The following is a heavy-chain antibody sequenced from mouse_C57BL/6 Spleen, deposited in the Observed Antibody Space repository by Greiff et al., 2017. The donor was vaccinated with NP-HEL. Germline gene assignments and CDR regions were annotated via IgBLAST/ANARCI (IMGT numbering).Heavy chain of an antibody. V-gene: IGHV1-69*01. CDR1: GYTFTSYW. CDR2: IDPSDSYT. D-gene: IGHD2-5*01. CDR3: ARPAYYSNYLYYFDY. J-gene: IGHJ2*01. Sequence: QVQLQQPGAELVMPGASVKLSCKASGYTFTSYWMHWVKQRPGQGLEWIGEIDPSDSYTNYNQKFKGKSTLTVDKSSSTAYMQLSSLTSEDSAVYYCARPAYYSNYLYYFDYWGQGTTLTVSS.